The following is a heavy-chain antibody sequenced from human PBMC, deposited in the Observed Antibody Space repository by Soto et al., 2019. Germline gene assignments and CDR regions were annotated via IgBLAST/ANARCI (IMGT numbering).Heavy chain of an antibody. CDR2: ISGSGGST. V-gene: IGHV3-23*01. J-gene: IGHJ4*02. Sequence: GGSLRLSCAASGFTFSSYAMSWVRQAPGKGLEWVSAISGSGGSTYYADSVKGRFTISRDNSKNTLYLQMNSLRAEDTAVYYCAATTKSGYSYGLRYWGQGTLVTVSS. CDR3: AATTKSGYSYGLRY. CDR1: GFTFSSYA. D-gene: IGHD5-18*01.